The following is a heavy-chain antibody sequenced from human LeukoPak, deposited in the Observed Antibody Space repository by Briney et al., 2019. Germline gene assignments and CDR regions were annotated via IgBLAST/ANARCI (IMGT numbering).Heavy chain of an antibody. V-gene: IGHV5-51*01. D-gene: IGHD5-18*01. CDR2: IYPGDSDT. CDR3: ARHRGYNYGPDEETFDY. J-gene: IGHJ4*02. CDR1: GYSFTSYW. Sequence: GESLKISCKGSGYSFTSYWIGWVRQMPGKGLEWMGIIYPGDSDTRYSPSFQGQVTISADKSISTAYLQWSSLKASDTAMYYCARHRGYNYGPDEETFDYWGQGTLVTVSS.